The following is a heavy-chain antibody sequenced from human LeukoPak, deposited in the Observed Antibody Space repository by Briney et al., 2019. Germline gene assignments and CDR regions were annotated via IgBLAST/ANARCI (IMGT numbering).Heavy chain of an antibody. D-gene: IGHD6-6*01. CDR1: GFTLSTYR. CDR2: ISTSSSTI. V-gene: IGHV3-48*01. CDR3: ARDLRYSSSFYGMDV. J-gene: IGHJ6*02. Sequence: GGSLRLSCVASGFTLSTYRMNWVRQAPGKGLEWVSYISTSSSTIYYADSVKGRFTISRDNAKNSLYLQTNSLRAEDTAVYYCARDLRYSSSFYGMDVWGQGTTVTVSS.